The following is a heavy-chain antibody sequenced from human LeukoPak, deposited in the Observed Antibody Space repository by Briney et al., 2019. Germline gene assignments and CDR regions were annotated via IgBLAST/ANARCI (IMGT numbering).Heavy chain of an antibody. CDR1: GFTFCRYS. V-gene: IGHV3-21*01. Sequence: GGSLRLSCAASGFTFCRYSMNWVRQAPGKGLEWVSSMGRSSSYKYYAASVKGRFNISRDYAKNSLYLQMNRLRAEDTAVYYCARGGSGWYIDSWGQGTLVTVSS. CDR3: ARGGSGWYIDS. D-gene: IGHD6-19*01. J-gene: IGHJ4*02. CDR2: MGRSSSYK.